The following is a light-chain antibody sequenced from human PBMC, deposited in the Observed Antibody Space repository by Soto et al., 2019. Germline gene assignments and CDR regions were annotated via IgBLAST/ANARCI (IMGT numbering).Light chain of an antibody. V-gene: IGKV1-33*01. CDR1: QDISNY. CDR2: DAS. CDR3: QQYDNLLIFT. Sequence: DIQLTQSPSSLSASVGDRVTITCQARQDISNYLNWYQQKPGKAPKLLIYDASNLETGVPSRFSGRGSGTDFTLTISSLQPEDIATYYCQQYDNLLIFTFGPGTKVDIK. J-gene: IGKJ3*01.